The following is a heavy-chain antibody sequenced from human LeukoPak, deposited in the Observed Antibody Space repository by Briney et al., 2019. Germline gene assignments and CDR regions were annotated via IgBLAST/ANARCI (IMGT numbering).Heavy chain of an antibody. J-gene: IGHJ4*02. V-gene: IGHV1-18*01. Sequence: GASVKVSCKASGYTFTSYGISWVRQAPGQGLEWMGWISAYNGNTNYAQKLQGRVTMTTDTSTSTAYMELRSLRSEDTAVYYCAREPLMVSSSSWTPDYFDYWGQGTLVTVSS. CDR2: ISAYNGNT. CDR3: AREPLMVSSSSWTPDYFDY. D-gene: IGHD6-13*01. CDR1: GYTFTSYG.